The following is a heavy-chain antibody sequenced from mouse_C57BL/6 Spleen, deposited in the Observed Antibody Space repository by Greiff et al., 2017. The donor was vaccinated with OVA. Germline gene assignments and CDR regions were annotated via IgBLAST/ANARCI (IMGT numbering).Heavy chain of an antibody. J-gene: IGHJ4*01. Sequence: QVQLQQSGAELARPGASVKLSCKASGYTFTSYGISWVKQRTGQGLEWIGEIYPRSGNTYYNEKFKGQATLTADKSSSTAYMELRSLTSEDSAVYFCARRDSKRAMDYWGQGTSVTVSS. CDR2: IYPRSGNT. CDR1: GYTFTSYG. D-gene: IGHD2-5*01. V-gene: IGHV1-81*01. CDR3: ARRDSKRAMDY.